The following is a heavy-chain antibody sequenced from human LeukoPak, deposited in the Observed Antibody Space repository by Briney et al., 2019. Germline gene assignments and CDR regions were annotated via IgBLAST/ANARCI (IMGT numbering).Heavy chain of an antibody. CDR1: GFTFSSYW. Sequence: GGSLRLSCAASGFTFSSYWMSWVRQAPGKGPEWVANIKKDGSEKNYVDSVKGRFTISRDNAKNSLYLQMNSLRVEDTAVYYCARGSGWLNDYWGQGTLVTVSS. D-gene: IGHD6-19*01. V-gene: IGHV3-7*04. CDR2: IKKDGSEK. CDR3: ARGSGWLNDY. J-gene: IGHJ4*02.